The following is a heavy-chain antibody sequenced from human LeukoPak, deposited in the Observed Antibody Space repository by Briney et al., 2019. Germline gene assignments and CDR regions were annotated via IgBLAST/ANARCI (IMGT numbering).Heavy chain of an antibody. J-gene: IGHJ4*01. CDR2: IKQDGREK. D-gene: IGHD6-13*01. CDR3: ARDGTAAGLYFDL. V-gene: IGHV3-7*01. Sequence: PGGSLRLSCAVSGFTFSSYWMNWVRQAPGKGLEWVASIKQDGREKSYVDSVKGRFTISRDNTKNSLYLQMSSLRAEDTAVYYCARDGTAAGLYFDLWGQGTLVTVSS. CDR1: GFTFSSYW.